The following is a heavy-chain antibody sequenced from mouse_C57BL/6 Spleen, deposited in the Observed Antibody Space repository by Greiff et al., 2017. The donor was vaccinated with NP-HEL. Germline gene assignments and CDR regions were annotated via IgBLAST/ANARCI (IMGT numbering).Heavy chain of an antibody. CDR2: IDPANGNT. CDR3: ARDDYDEDWFAY. J-gene: IGHJ3*01. D-gene: IGHD2-4*01. V-gene: IGHV14-3*01. Sequence: EVKVVESVAELVRPGASVKLSCTASGFNIKNTYMHWVKQRPEQGLEWIGRIDPANGNTKYAPKFQGKATITADTSSNTAYLQLSSLTSEDTAIYYCARDDYDEDWFAYWGQGTLVTVSA. CDR1: GFNIKNTY.